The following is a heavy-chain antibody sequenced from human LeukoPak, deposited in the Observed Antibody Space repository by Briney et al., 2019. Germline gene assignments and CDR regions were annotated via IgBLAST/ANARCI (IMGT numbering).Heavy chain of an antibody. CDR2: ISYDGSNK. Sequence: PGGSLRLSCAASGFTFSSYAMHWVRQAPGKGLEWVAVISYDGSNKYYADSVKGRFTISRGNSKNTLYLQMNSLRAEDTAVYYCARVLDRGYSYGGDYWGQGTLVTVSS. V-gene: IGHV3-30*04. J-gene: IGHJ4*02. CDR3: ARVLDRGYSYGGDY. D-gene: IGHD5-18*01. CDR1: GFTFSSYA.